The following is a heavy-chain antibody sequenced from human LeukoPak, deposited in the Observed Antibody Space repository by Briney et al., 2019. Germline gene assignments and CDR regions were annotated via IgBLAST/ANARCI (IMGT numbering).Heavy chain of an antibody. CDR3: AKDRRRGYSYGYRIGAFDY. Sequence: GGSLRLSCAASGFTFNSYDMHWVRQAPGKGLEWVTFIRSDGDNKYYADSVKGRFTISRDNSKNTLYVQMNSLRAEDTAVYYCAKDRRRGYSYGYRIGAFDYWGQGTLVTVSS. V-gene: IGHV3-30*02. D-gene: IGHD5-18*01. J-gene: IGHJ4*02. CDR2: IRSDGDNK. CDR1: GFTFNSYD.